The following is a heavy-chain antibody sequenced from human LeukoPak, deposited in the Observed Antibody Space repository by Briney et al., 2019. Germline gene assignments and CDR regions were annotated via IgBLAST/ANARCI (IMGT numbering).Heavy chain of an antibody. V-gene: IGHV1-2*02. J-gene: IGHJ3*02. CDR2: INPNSGGT. CDR3: ARARAQQWLVHGWAFDI. CDR1: GYTFTGYY. Sequence: GASVKVSCKASGYTFTGYYMHWVRQAPGQGLEWMGWINPNSGGTNYAQKFQGGVTMTRDTSISTAYMELSRLRSDDTAVYYCARARAQQWLVHGWAFDIWGQGTMVTVSS. D-gene: IGHD6-19*01.